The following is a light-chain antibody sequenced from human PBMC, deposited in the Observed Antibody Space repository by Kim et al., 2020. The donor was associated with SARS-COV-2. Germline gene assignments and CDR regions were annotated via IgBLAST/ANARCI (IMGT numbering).Light chain of an antibody. CDR1: QSISSNF. V-gene: IGKV3-20*01. CDR2: GAS. CDR3: QQYGNSPPWT. J-gene: IGKJ1*01. Sequence: PGESSTLSCRASQSISSNFLAWYQQEPGQAPRLLIYGASSRATGIPDRFSGSGSGTDFTLTISRLEPEDSSVYYCQQYGNSPPWTFGQGTKVDIK.